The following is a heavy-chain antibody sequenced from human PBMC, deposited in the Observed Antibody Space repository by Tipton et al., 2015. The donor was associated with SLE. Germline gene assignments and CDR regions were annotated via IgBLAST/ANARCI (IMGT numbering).Heavy chain of an antibody. CDR1: GGSFSGYY. Sequence: GLVKPSETLSLTCAVYGGSFSGYYWSWIRQPPGKGLEWIGEINHSGSTNYNPSLKSRVTISVDTSKNQFSLKLSSVTAADTAVYYCARDGGYCSSTSCSRPGYYYYGMDVWGQGTTVTVSS. J-gene: IGHJ6*02. CDR2: INHSGST. V-gene: IGHV4-34*01. D-gene: IGHD2-2*01. CDR3: ARDGGYCSSTSCSRPGYYYYGMDV.